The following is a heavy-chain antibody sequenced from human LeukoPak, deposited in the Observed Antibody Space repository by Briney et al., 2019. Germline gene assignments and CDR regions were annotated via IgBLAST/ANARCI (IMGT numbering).Heavy chain of an antibody. Sequence: PGRSLRLSCAASGFTFSSYGMHWVRQAPGKGLEWVAVIWYDGSNKYYADSVKGRFTISRDNSKNTLYLQMNSLRAEDTAVYYCAKDLAVAVAGTVAWGQGILVTVSS. J-gene: IGHJ5*02. D-gene: IGHD6-19*01. CDR2: IWYDGSNK. CDR1: GFTFSSYG. V-gene: IGHV3-33*06. CDR3: AKDLAVAVAGTVA.